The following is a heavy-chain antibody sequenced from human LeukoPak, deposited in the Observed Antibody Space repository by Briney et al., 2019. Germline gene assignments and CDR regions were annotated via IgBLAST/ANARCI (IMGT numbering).Heavy chain of an antibody. J-gene: IGHJ4*02. V-gene: IGHV1-18*04. CDR3: ARDRCSGTTCYPYYFDY. CDR2: ISAYNGNT. CDR1: GYTFTFYG. D-gene: IGHD2-2*01. Sequence: GASVKVSCKASGYTFTFYGISWVRQAPGQGLEWMGWISAYNGNTNYAQKLQGRVTMTTDTSTSTAYMELRSLGSDDTAVYYCARDRCSGTTCYPYYFDYWGQGTLITVSS.